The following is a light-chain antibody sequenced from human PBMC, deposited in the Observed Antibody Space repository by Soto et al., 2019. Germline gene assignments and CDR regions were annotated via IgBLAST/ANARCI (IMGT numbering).Light chain of an antibody. CDR1: QSVDRRC. V-gene: IGKV3-20*01. CDR2: GAS. J-gene: IGKJ1*01. CDR3: QQYGTSPRT. Sequence: EIVLTQSPGTLSLSPGERATLSCRASQSVDRRCLAWYQQKPGQAPRLLLYGASSRATGIPDRFSGSESGTDFTLTISRLEPEDFAVYYCQQYGTSPRTFGQGTRVEIK.